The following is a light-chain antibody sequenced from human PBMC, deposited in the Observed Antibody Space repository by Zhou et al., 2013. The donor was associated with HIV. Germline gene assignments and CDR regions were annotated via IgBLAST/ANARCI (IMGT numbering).Light chain of an antibody. Sequence: DIVMTQTPLSLPVTPGEPASISCRSSQSLLDSDDGNTYLDWYLQKPGQSPQLLIYTLSYRASGVPDRFNGSGSGTDFTLKISRVRLRMLGYYCMQALQAPRTFGQGTKVEIK. V-gene: IGKV2-40*01. CDR1: QSLLDSDDGNTY. CDR3: MQALQAPRT. J-gene: IGKJ1*01. CDR2: TLS.